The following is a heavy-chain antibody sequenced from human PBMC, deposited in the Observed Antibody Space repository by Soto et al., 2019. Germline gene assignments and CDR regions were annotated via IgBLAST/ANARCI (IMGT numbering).Heavy chain of an antibody. CDR2: ISGSGGST. Sequence: GGSLRLSCAASGFTFSSYAMSWVRQAPGKGLEWVSAISGSGGSTYYADSVKGRFTISRDNSKNTLYLQMNSLRAEDKAVYYCAKGDMDILTGYDPGYGMDVWGQGTTVTVSS. V-gene: IGHV3-23*01. J-gene: IGHJ6*02. CDR1: GFTFSSYA. D-gene: IGHD3-9*01. CDR3: AKGDMDILTGYDPGYGMDV.